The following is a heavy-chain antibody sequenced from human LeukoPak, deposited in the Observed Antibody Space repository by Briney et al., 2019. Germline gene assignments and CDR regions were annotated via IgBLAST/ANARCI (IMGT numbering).Heavy chain of an antibody. D-gene: IGHD4-11*01. CDR3: AREGVTKYYFDY. J-gene: IGHJ4*02. Sequence: PSETLSLTCTVSGGSISSYYWSWIRQPAGKGLEWIGYIYYSGSTDYNPSLKSRVTISVDTSKNQFSLKLSSLTAADTAVYYCAREGVTKYYFDYWGQGTLVTVSS. V-gene: IGHV4-59*01. CDR1: GGSISSYY. CDR2: IYYSGST.